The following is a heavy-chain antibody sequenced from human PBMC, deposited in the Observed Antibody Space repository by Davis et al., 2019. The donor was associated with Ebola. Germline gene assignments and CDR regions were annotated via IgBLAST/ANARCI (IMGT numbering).Heavy chain of an antibody. J-gene: IGHJ4*02. CDR2: IIPVFGIP. D-gene: IGHD1-26*01. Sequence: SVKVSCKASGYTFTSYYMHWVRQAPGQGLDWMGGIIPVFGIPKYAQKFQGRVTITADESTSTAYMELSSLRSEDTAVYYCAREVGETKLDQWGQGTLVTVSS. CDR3: AREVGETKLDQ. CDR1: GYTFTSYY. V-gene: IGHV1-69*13.